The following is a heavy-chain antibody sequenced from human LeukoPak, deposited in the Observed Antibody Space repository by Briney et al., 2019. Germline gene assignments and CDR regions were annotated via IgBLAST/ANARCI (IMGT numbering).Heavy chain of an antibody. V-gene: IGHV3-9*03. Sequence: PGGSLRLSCAASGFTFDDYAMHWVRQAPGKGLEWVSGISWNSGSIGYADSVKGRFTIPRDNAKNSLYLQMNSLRAEDMALYYCAKDWTRRYYYYYMDVWGKGITVTVSS. CDR2: ISWNSGSI. D-gene: IGHD1-1*01. CDR3: AKDWTRRYYYYYMDV. J-gene: IGHJ6*03. CDR1: GFTFDDYA.